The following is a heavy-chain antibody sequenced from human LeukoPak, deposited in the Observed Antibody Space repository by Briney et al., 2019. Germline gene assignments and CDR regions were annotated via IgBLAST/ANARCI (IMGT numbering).Heavy chain of an antibody. Sequence: ASVKVSCKASGYTFTGYYIHWVRQAPGQGLVWMGWINPNTGATNYSQKFHGRVTVTWDTSISTVYMELSRLRSDDAAVYYCARGLMSFPRSGRFVLGFWGQGTLVTVLS. J-gene: IGHJ4*02. CDR2: INPNTGAT. CDR3: ARGLMSFPRSGRFVLGF. CDR1: GYTFTGYY. D-gene: IGHD3-3*01. V-gene: IGHV1-2*02.